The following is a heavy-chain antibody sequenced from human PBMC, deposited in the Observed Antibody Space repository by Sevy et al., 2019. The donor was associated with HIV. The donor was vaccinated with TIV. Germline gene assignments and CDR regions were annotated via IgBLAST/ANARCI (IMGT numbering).Heavy chain of an antibody. CDR3: AKGIGYSGYETDY. V-gene: IGHV3-23*01. J-gene: IGHJ4*02. Sequence: GGSLRLSCAASGFTFSSYAMSWVRQAPGKGLEWVSAISGSGISTCYADSVKGRFTISRDNSKKTLYLQMNNLGAEDRAVFYCAKGIGYSGYETDYWGQGTLVTVSS. CDR1: GFTFSSYA. D-gene: IGHD5-12*01. CDR2: ISGSGIST.